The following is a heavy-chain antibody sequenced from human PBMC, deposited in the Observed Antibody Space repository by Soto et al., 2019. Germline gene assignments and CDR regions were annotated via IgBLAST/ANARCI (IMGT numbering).Heavy chain of an antibody. CDR2: ITSSGSYV. V-gene: IGHV3-21*01. Sequence: GGSLRLSCVTSGFTFSRNTMNWVRQAPGKGLEWVASITSSGSYVYYADSVKGRFSASRDNAKNSLSLQMDSLRPDDTAIYFCVKDEGIESMDVWGQGTTGAVSS. CDR1: GFTFSRNT. J-gene: IGHJ6*02. CDR3: VKDEGIESMDV. D-gene: IGHD3-3*02.